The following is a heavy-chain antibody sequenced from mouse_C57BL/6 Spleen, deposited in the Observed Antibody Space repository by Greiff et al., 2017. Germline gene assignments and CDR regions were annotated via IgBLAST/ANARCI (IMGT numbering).Heavy chain of an antibody. J-gene: IGHJ3*01. CDR1: GFTFSSYA. CDR2: ISDGGSYT. Sequence: EVHLVESGGGLVKPGGSLKLSCAASGFTFSSYAMSWVRQTPEKRLEWVATISDGGSYTYYPDNVKGRFTISRDNAKNNLYLQMSHLKSEDTAMYYCARDFYYDYDAFAYWGQGTLVTVSA. V-gene: IGHV5-4*01. CDR3: ARDFYYDYDAFAY. D-gene: IGHD2-4*01.